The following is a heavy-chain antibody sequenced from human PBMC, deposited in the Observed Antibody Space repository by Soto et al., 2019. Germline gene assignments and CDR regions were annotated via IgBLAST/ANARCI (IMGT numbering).Heavy chain of an antibody. D-gene: IGHD3-22*01. J-gene: IGHJ4*02. CDR3: ARGAYDSSGYSFDY. CDR1: GGSISSYY. Sequence: SETLSLTCTDSGGSISSYYWSWIRQPPGKGLEWIGYIYYSGSTNYNPSLKSRVAISVDTSKNQFSLKLSSVTAADTAVYYCARGAYDSSGYSFDYWGQGTLVTVSS. V-gene: IGHV4-59*08. CDR2: IYYSGST.